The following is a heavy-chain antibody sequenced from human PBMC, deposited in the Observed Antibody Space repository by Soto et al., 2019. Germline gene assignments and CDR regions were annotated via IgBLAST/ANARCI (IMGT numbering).Heavy chain of an antibody. CDR2: IFRDDDK. J-gene: IGHJ6*02. Sequence: QITLKESGPTLVKPTQTLTLTCTFSGFSLSTNGVGVGWIRQPPGKALEWLALIFRDDDKRYSPSLKSRLIITEDTSKKQVVLIMTNMDPVDTATYYCVHSWAVHMDVWGQGTTVTVSS. CDR3: VHSWAVHMDV. D-gene: IGHD1-1*01. CDR1: GFSLSTNGVG. V-gene: IGHV2-5*02.